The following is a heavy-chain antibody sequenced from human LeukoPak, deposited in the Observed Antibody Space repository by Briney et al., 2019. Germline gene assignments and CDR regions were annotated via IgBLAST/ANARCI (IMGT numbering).Heavy chain of an antibody. J-gene: IGHJ4*02. CDR1: GYTFTSYG. CDR3: ARLTIGDYGDRESGFGY. V-gene: IGHV1-18*01. D-gene: IGHD4-17*01. CDR2: ISAYNGNT. Sequence: ASVKVSCKASGYTFTSYGISWVRQAPGQGLEWMGWISAYNGNTNYAQKLQGRVTMTTDTSTSTAYMELRSLRSDDTAVYYCARLTIGDYGDRESGFGYWGQGTLVTVSS.